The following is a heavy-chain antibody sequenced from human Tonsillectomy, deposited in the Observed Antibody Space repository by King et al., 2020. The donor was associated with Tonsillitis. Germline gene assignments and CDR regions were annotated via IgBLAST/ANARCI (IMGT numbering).Heavy chain of an antibody. CDR3: ATHDYGALKRFDY. V-gene: IGHV4-59*08. J-gene: IGHJ4*02. D-gene: IGHD4-17*01. CDR1: GGSISSYY. CDR2: IYYSGST. Sequence: VQLQESGPGLVKPSETLSLTCTVSGGSISSYYWSWIRQPPGKGLEWIGYIYYSGSTNYNPSLKSRVTISVDTSKNQFSLKLSSVTAADTAVYYCATHDYGALKRFDYWGQGTLVTVSS.